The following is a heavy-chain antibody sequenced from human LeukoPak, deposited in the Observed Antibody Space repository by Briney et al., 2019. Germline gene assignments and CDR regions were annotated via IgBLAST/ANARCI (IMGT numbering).Heavy chain of an antibody. CDR2: IYHSGST. V-gene: IGHV4-4*02. D-gene: IGHD6-6*01. CDR1: GGSISSSNW. Sequence: PSETLSLTCAVSGGSISSSNWWSWVRPPPGKGLEWIGEIYHSGSTNYNPSLKSRVTISVDKSKNQFSLKLSSVTAADTAVYYCASRSISRPYYFDYWGQGTLVTVSS. CDR3: ASRSISRPYYFDY. J-gene: IGHJ4*02.